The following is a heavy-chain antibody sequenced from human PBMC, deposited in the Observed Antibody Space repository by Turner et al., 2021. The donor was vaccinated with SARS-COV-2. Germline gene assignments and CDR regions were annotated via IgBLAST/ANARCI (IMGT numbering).Heavy chain of an antibody. CDR2: ICSGGST. Sequence: EVQRVGSGGVWIQPGGSLRLSCATSGFTVSSNSMSWVRQAPGKVLEWVSVICSGGSTFYADSVKGRFTISRDNSKNTLYLQMNSLRAEDTAVYYCARDLGGLRFDYWGQGTLVTVSS. J-gene: IGHJ4*02. CDR1: GFTVSSNS. D-gene: IGHD2-15*01. V-gene: IGHV3-53*01. CDR3: ARDLGGLRFDY.